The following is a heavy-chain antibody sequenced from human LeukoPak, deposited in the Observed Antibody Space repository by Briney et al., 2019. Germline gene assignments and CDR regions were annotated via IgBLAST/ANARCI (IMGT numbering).Heavy chain of an antibody. D-gene: IGHD3-22*01. CDR1: GGTFSSYA. J-gene: IGHJ4*02. V-gene: IGHV1-69*05. Sequence: ASVRVSCKASGGTFSSYAISWVRQAPGQGLEWMGRIIPIFGTANYAQKFQGRVTITTDESTSTAYMGLSSLRSEDTAVYYCARENAYYYDSSGYSEYWGQGTLVTVSS. CDR2: IIPIFGTA. CDR3: ARENAYYYDSSGYSEY.